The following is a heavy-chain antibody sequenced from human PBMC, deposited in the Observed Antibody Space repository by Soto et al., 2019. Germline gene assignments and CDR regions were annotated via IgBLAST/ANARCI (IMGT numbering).Heavy chain of an antibody. CDR3: ARSKPTMVRGSYTFPSYDY. CDR2: ISYDGSNK. J-gene: IGHJ4*02. CDR1: GFTFSSYA. V-gene: IGHV3-30-3*01. Sequence: GGSLRLSCAASGFTFSSYAMHWVRQAPGKGLEWVAVISYDGSNKYYADSVKGRFTISRDNSKNTLYLQMNSLRAEDTAVYYCARSKPTMVRGSYTFPSYDYWGQGTLVTVSS. D-gene: IGHD3-10*01.